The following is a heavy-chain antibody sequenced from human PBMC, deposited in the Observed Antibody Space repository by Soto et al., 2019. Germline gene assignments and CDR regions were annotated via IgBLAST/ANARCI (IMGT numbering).Heavy chain of an antibody. CDR1: GGTFSSYT. D-gene: IGHD6-19*01. Sequence: SVKVSCKASGGTFSSYTISWVRQAPGQGLEWMGRIIPILGIANYAQKFQGRVTITADKSTSTAYMELSSLRSEDTAVYYCARDRGVAVAGTGYWGQGTLVTVSS. J-gene: IGHJ4*02. CDR3: ARDRGVAVAGTGY. CDR2: IIPILGIA. V-gene: IGHV1-69*04.